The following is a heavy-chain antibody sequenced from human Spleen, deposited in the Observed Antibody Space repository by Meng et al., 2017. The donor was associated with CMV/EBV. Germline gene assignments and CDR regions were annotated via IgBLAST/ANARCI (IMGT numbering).Heavy chain of an antibody. CDR2: IKQDGSEK. CDR3: ATQYGLDV. J-gene: IGHJ6*02. V-gene: IGHV3-7*03. Sequence: GESLKISCAASGFTFSSYWMSWVRQAPGKGLEWVANIKQDGSEKYYVDSVKGRFTISRDNAKNSLYLQMNSLRAEDTAVYYCATQYGLDVWGQGTTVTVSS. CDR1: GFTFSSYW.